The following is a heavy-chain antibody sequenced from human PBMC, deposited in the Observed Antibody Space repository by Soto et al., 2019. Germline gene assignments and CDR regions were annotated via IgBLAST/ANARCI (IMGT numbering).Heavy chain of an antibody. J-gene: IGHJ4*02. V-gene: IGHV3-23*01. Sequence: PGGSLRLSCAASRFTFSSYAMCWVRQAPGKGLEWVSSISVSGGSTYYADSVKGRFTISRDNSKNIVYLQMNSLRAEDTAVYYCARPISAVAGRTLHNWGQGTLVTVYS. CDR3: ARPISAVAGRTLHN. D-gene: IGHD6-19*01. CDR2: ISVSGGST. CDR1: RFTFSSYA.